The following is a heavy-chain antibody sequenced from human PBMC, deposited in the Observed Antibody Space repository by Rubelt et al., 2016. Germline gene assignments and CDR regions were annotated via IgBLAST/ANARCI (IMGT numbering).Heavy chain of an antibody. CDR3: ARGHFSSGESNWLDP. J-gene: IGHJ5*02. V-gene: IGHV3-23*01. Sequence: EVQLLESGGGLVQPGGSLRLSCAVSGVAFSDYAMYWVRQAPGKGLQWVSVISGGGETTYYTDSVKGRFTISRDNARNFLFLQMKSLRAEDTAVYYCARGHFSSGESNWLDPWGQGTLVTVSS. D-gene: IGHD6-19*01. CDR2: ISGGGETT. CDR1: GVAFSDYA.